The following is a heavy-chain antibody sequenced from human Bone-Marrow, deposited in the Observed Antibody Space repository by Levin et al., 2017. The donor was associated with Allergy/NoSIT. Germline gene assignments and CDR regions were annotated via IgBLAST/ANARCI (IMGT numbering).Heavy chain of an antibody. CDR1: GGAVSSPDFF. D-gene: IGHD3-16*02. J-gene: IGHJ4*02. Sequence: PGGSLRLSCTVSGGAVSSPDFFWGWVRQPPGKGLEWIGHVHYSGSANHSPSLKSRVAMSVDTSNNRFSLKLNSVTAADTAVYFCTRGAGGNYPPGEWGPGALVTVSS. V-gene: IGHV4-61*08. CDR3: TRGAGGNYPPGE. CDR2: VHYSGSA.